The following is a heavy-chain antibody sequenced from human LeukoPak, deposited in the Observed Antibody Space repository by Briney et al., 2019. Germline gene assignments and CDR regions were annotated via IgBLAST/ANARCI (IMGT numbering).Heavy chain of an antibody. D-gene: IGHD3-10*01. CDR2: ISAYNGNT. CDR3: ARDGSGSHIVFPIDY. J-gene: IGHJ4*02. CDR1: GYTFTSYG. Sequence: GASVKVSCKASGYTFTSYGISWVRQAPGQGLEWMGWISAYNGNTNYAQKLQGRVTMTTDTSTSTAYMELRSLRSDDTAVYYCARDGSGSHIVFPIDYWGQGTLVTVSS. V-gene: IGHV1-18*01.